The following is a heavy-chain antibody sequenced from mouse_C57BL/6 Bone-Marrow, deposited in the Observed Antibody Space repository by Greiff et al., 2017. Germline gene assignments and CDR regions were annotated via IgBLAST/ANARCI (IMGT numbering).Heavy chain of an antibody. CDR1: GFNIKDYY. CDR3: TTTPSYGYFDY. Sequence: VQLQQSGAELVRPGASVKLSCTASGFNIKDYYMHWVKQRPEQGLEWIGWIDPENGDTEYASKFQGKATITADTSSNTAYLQLSSLTSEDTAVYYCTTTPSYGYFDYWGQGTTLTVSS. D-gene: IGHD1-1*02. J-gene: IGHJ2*01. CDR2: IDPENGDT. V-gene: IGHV14-4*01.